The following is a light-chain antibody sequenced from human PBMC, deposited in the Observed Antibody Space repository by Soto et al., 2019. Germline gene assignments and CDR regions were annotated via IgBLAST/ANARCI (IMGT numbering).Light chain of an antibody. V-gene: IGKV3-11*01. J-gene: IGKJ1*01. CDR1: QSLRSS. Sequence: VMTQSPATLSVSPGERATPSCRASQSLRSSLAWYQRKRGQAPRLLIYDVFKRATGIPARFSGSGSGTDFTLTISSLEPEDSAVYFCQHRDDWPTFGQGTTVDIK. CDR3: QHRDDWPT. CDR2: DVF.